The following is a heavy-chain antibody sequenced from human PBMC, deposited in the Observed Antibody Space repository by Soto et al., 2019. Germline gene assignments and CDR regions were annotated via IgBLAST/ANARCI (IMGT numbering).Heavy chain of an antibody. CDR1: GFTFSAYY. CDR2: INPNSGGT. J-gene: IGHJ6*02. CDR3: ARSLLDEYSSSWRSAYYGMDV. V-gene: IGHV1-2*02. D-gene: IGHD2-2*01. Sequence: QVQLVQSGAEVKKPGASVKVSCKASGFTFSAYYIYWVRQAPGQGLEWMGWINPNSGGTNNAQKFQGRVTMTRDTSTNTVYMELSALISDDTAVYFCARSLLDEYSSSWRSAYYGMDVWGQGTTVTVSS.